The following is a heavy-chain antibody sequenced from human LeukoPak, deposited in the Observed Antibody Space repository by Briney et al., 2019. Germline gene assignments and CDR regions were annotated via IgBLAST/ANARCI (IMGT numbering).Heavy chain of an antibody. Sequence: ASVKVSCKASENTFTNYYMHWVRQAPGQGLEWLGLINPNGGRTTYAKNFQGRVTMTRDTSTTTVYLELSSLRSEDTAVYYCARDMSTRVTPISYAIDVWGRGTMVTVSS. CDR1: ENTFTNYY. J-gene: IGHJ3*01. CDR3: ARDMSTRVTPISYAIDV. CDR2: INPNGGRT. V-gene: IGHV1-46*01. D-gene: IGHD4-23*01.